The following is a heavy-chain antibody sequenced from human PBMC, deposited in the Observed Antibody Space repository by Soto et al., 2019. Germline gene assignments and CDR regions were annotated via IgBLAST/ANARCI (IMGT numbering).Heavy chain of an antibody. V-gene: IGHV3-53*01. CDR1: GFTVSSNY. J-gene: IGHJ4*02. CDR2: IYSGGST. CDR3: NYGDYYLLFDY. Sequence: GGSLRLSCAASGFTVSSNYMSWVRQAPGKGLEWVSVIYSGGSTYYADSVKGRFTISRDNSKNTLYLQMNSLRAEDTAVYYCNYGDYYLLFDYWGQGTLVTVSS. D-gene: IGHD4-17*01.